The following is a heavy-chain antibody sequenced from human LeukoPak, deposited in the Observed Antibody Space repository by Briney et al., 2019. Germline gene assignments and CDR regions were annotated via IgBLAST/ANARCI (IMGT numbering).Heavy chain of an antibody. CDR3: ARGVVAAPPTLDY. CDR2: INHSGST. Sequence: SETLSLTCAVYGGSFSGYYWSWIRQPPGKGLEWIGEINHSGSTNYNPSLKSRVTISVDTSKNQFSLKLSSVTAADTAVYYCARGVVAAPPTLDYWGQGTLATVSS. V-gene: IGHV4-34*01. D-gene: IGHD2-15*01. CDR1: GGSFSGYY. J-gene: IGHJ4*02.